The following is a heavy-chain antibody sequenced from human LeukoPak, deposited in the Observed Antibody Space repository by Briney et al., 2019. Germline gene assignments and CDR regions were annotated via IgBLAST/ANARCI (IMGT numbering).Heavy chain of an antibody. V-gene: IGHV3-7*01. CDR3: ARGLWWLQLGYFQH. D-gene: IGHD5-24*01. CDR1: GFTFSSYS. CDR2: IKQDGSEK. Sequence: GGSLRLSCAASGFTFSSYSMNWVRQAPGKGLEWVANIKQDGSEKYYVDSVKGRFTISRDNAKNSLYLQMNSLRAEDTAVYYCARGLWWLQLGYFQHWGQGTLVTVSS. J-gene: IGHJ1*01.